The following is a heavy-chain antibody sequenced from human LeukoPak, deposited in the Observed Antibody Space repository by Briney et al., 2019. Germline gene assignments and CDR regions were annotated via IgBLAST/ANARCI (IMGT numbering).Heavy chain of an antibody. D-gene: IGHD6-13*01. V-gene: IGHV3-23*01. CDR1: GFTFSSYA. CDR3: AKDSDSSSWPPSIDY. J-gene: IGHJ4*02. CDR2: ISGSGGST. Sequence: GGSLRLSCAASGFTFSSYAISWVRQAPGKGLEWVSAISGSGGSTYYADSVKGRFTISRDNSKNTLYLQMNSLRAEETAVYYCAKDSDSSSWPPSIDYWGQGTLVTVSS.